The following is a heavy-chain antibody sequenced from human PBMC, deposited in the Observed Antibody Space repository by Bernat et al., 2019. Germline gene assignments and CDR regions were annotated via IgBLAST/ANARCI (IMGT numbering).Heavy chain of an antibody. V-gene: IGHV3-30*01. CDR2: VPYDGSHK. D-gene: IGHD6-19*01. J-gene: IGHJ6*03. CDR1: GFTFSNSA. CDR3: ARDGRAYSSAWVYYYYYYMDV. Sequence: QVQLVESGGGVVQPGRSLRLSCAASGFTFSNSALHWVRQAPGKGLEWVAVVPYDGSHKYNPDSEKGRFTMSRDNSKKNLYLKMDSLRPEDTAVYYCARDGRAYSSAWVYYYYYYMDVWGKGTTVTVSS.